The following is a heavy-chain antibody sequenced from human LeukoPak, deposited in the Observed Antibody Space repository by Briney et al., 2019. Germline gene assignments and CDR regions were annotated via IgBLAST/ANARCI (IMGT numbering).Heavy chain of an antibody. CDR1: GFTFSDYY. D-gene: IGHD2-2*01. CDR3: ASTVVVPAAIGLDV. J-gene: IGHJ6*02. V-gene: IGHV3-11*01. CDR2: ISSSGSTI. Sequence: GGSLRLSCAASGFTFSDYYMSWIRQAPGEGLEWVSYISSSGSTIYYADSVTGRFTISRDNAKNSLYLQMNSLRAEDTAVYYCASTVVVPAAIGLDVWGQGTTVTVSS.